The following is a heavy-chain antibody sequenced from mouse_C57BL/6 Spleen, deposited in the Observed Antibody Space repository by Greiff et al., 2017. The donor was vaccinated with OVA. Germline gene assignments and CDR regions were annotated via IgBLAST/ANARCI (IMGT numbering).Heavy chain of an antibody. CDR3: AREGGYDGYPHWYFDV. V-gene: IGHV5-16*01. Sequence: EVQVVESEGGLVQPGSSMKLSCTASGFTFSDYYMAWVRQVPEKGLEWVANINYDGSSTYYLDSLKSRFIISRDNAKNILYLQMSSLKSEDTATYYCAREGGYDGYPHWYFDVWGTGTTVTVSS. D-gene: IGHD2-3*01. J-gene: IGHJ1*03. CDR2: INYDGSST. CDR1: GFTFSDYY.